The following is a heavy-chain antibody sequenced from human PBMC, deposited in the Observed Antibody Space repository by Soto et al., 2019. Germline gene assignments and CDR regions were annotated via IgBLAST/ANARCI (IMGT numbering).Heavy chain of an antibody. CDR2: INAGNGQT. D-gene: IGHD3-22*01. CDR1: GHTFTGYV. CDR3: ATPRDSDSYYYGMDV. Sequence: GASVKVSCKASGHTFTGYVMHWVRQAPGQRLEWMGWINAGNGQTQYSQKFQGRVTVTRETSASTAYMELSSLRSEDTAVYYCATPRDSDSYYYGMDVWGQGTTVTVSS. J-gene: IGHJ6*02. V-gene: IGHV1-3*01.